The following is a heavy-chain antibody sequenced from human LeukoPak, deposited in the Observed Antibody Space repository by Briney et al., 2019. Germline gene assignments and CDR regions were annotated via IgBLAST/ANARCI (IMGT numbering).Heavy chain of an antibody. D-gene: IGHD3-16*02. Sequence: PSETLSLTCTVSGGSIGTYYWSWVRQSPGKGLEWIGYIYVTGNRYNPYLQSRVTISVDTSRNQFFLKMSSVTAADAAVYYCARHIGGGIEDMDVWGKGTKVTVSS. V-gene: IGHV4-59*08. J-gene: IGHJ6*03. CDR1: GGSIGTYY. CDR2: IYVTGN. CDR3: ARHIGGGIEDMDV.